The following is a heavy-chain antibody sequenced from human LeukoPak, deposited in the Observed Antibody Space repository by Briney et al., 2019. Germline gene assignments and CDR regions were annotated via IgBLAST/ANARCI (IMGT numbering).Heavy chain of an antibody. V-gene: IGHV4-59*01. CDR1: GGSFSGYY. D-gene: IGHD6-19*01. CDR3: AREGPAVAGFDY. Sequence: SETLSLTCAVYGGSFSGYYWSWIRQPPGKGLEWIGYIYYSGSTNYNPPLKSRVTISVDTSKNQFSLKLSSVTAADTAVYYCAREGPAVAGFDYWGQGTLVTVSS. CDR2: IYYSGST. J-gene: IGHJ4*02.